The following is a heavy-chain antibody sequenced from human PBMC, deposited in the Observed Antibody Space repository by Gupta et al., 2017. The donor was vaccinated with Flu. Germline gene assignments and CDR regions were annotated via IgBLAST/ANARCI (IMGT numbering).Heavy chain of an antibody. J-gene: IGHJ4*02. Sequence: QLQLQESGPGLVKPSDPLSLTCSVSGGSITNTLYYWGCIRQTPGQGLEWSGSISHSGDTFYNPSLKGRATMSLDTSKNQFSLNVNSVTVADTAVYYCAGRRDGDNLGVDYWGQGSLVTVSS. CDR3: AGRRDGDNLGVDY. CDR2: ISHSGDT. D-gene: IGHD5-24*01. V-gene: IGHV4-39*01. CDR1: GGSITNTLYY.